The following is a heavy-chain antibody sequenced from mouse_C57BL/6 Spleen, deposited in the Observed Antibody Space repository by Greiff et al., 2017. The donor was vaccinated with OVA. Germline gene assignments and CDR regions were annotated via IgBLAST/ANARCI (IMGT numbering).Heavy chain of an antibody. CDR1: GFSFNTYA. D-gene: IGHD1-1*01. CDR2: IRSKSNNYAT. CDR3: VSSLYYYFDY. J-gene: IGHJ2*01. V-gene: IGHV10-1*01. Sequence: GGGLVQPKGSLKLSCAASGFSFNTYAMNWVRQAPGKGLEWVARIRSKSNNYATYYADSVKDRFTISRDDSESMLYLQMNNLKTEDTAMYYCVSSLYYYFDYWGQGTTLTVSS.